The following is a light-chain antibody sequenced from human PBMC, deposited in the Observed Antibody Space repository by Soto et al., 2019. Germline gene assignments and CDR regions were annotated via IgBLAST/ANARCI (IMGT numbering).Light chain of an antibody. V-gene: IGKV1-5*03. Sequence: DIQMTQSPSTLSGSVGDRVTITCRSSQTISSWLAWYQQKPGKAPKLLLYKAYTLKSGVTSRFSGSGSGTEFTLTISSLQPDDFATYYCQHYNSYSEAFGQGTKVELK. CDR2: KAY. CDR3: QHYNSYSEA. CDR1: QTISSW. J-gene: IGKJ1*01.